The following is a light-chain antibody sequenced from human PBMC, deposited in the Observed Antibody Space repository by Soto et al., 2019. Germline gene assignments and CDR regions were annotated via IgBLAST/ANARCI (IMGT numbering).Light chain of an antibody. CDR2: GAS. J-gene: IGKJ1*01. CDR1: QSISTY. V-gene: IGKV1-39*01. CDR3: QQSFSQPWT. Sequence: DIQMTQSPSSLSASVGDRVTITCRASQSISTYVNWYQQKPGKAPNLLIFGASRLQSGVPSRFSGSRSGTEFTLTISSLRPEDCASYFCQQSFSQPWTFGQGTQVEIK.